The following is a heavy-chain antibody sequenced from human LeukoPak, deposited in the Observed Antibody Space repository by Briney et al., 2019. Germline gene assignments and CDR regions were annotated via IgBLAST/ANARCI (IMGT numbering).Heavy chain of an antibody. CDR3: ARDGKYQLLFNGMDV. D-gene: IGHD2-2*01. CDR1: GGTFSSYA. J-gene: IGHJ6*04. V-gene: IGHV1-69*13. Sequence: GASVKVSYKVFGGTFSSYAISWVRQAPGQGLEWMGGIIPVFGSAKYAQKFQGRVTITADESTTTAYMELRSLRSEDAAIYYCARDGKYQLLFNGMDVWGKGTTVTVSS. CDR2: IIPVFGSA.